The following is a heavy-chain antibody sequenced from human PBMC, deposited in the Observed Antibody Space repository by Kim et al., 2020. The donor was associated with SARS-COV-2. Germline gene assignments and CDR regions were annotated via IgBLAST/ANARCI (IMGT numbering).Heavy chain of an antibody. D-gene: IGHD3-10*01. CDR3: ARDRAGYYGSGSKHPLLHGPYGMDV. Sequence: SETLSLTCTVSGGSVSSGSYYWSWIRQPPGKGLEWIGYIYYSGSTNYNPSLKSRVTISVDTSKNQFSLKLSSVTAADTAVYYCARDRAGYYGSGSKHPLLHGPYGMDVWGQGTTVTVSS. V-gene: IGHV4-61*01. J-gene: IGHJ6*02. CDR1: GGSVSSGSYY. CDR2: IYYSGST.